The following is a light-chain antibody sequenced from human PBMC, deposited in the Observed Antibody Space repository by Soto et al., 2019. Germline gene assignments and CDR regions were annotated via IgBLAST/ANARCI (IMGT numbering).Light chain of an antibody. V-gene: IGKV3-20*01. CDR2: GAS. Sequence: EIVLTQSPGTLSLSPGERATLSCRASQSISSSYLAWYQQKTGQAPRLLIYGASSRAPGIPDRFSGSGSGTDFTLTISRLEPEDFAVYYCQQYGRTFGQGTKVEIK. CDR3: QQYGRT. J-gene: IGKJ1*01. CDR1: QSISSSY.